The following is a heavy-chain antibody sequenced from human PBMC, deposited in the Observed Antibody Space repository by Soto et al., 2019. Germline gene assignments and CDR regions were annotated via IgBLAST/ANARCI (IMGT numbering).Heavy chain of an antibody. CDR2: IYPDDSDT. J-gene: IGHJ4*02. V-gene: IGHV5-51*01. Sequence: PGESLRISWKASGYNFDNYWIGWVRQMPEKGLEWMGFIYPDDSDTKYSPSFQGQVTISVDKSITTASLQWSSLKASDTAMYYCARIPFAATGFYFDYWAQGTLVTVSS. CDR3: ARIPFAATGFYFDY. D-gene: IGHD6-13*01. CDR1: GYNFDNYW.